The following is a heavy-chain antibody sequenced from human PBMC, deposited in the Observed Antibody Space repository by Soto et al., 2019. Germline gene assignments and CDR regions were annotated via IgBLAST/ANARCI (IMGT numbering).Heavy chain of an antibody. D-gene: IGHD2-2*01. CDR1: GYTFTSYY. CDR2: ISGYNGNT. Sequence: QVQLVQSGAEVKKPGASVKVSCKASGYTFTSYYISWVRQAPGQGLEWMGWISGYNGNTNYAQKPQGGVTMTTDTSTSPAYMELRRLRSDDTAVYSCAREGPPSFNWGQGTRVTVSS. V-gene: IGHV1-18*01. J-gene: IGHJ4*02. CDR3: AREGPPSFN.